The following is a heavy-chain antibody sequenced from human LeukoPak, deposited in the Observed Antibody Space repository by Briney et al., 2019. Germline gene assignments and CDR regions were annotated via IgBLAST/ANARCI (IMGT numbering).Heavy chain of an antibody. CDR1: GFTFSSYA. CDR3: ARGPQRGAAANYYGMDV. J-gene: IGHJ6*02. V-gene: IGHV3-30*03. D-gene: IGHD2-2*01. CDR2: ISYDGSTK. Sequence: GRSLRLSCAASGFTFSSYAMHWVRQAPGKGLEGVAVISYDGSTKYYADSVKGRFTISRDNAKSTLYLQMNSLRSEDTAVYYCARGPQRGAAANYYGMDVWGQGTTVTVSS.